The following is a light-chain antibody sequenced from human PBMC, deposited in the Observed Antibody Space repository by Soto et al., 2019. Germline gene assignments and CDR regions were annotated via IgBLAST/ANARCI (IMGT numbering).Light chain of an antibody. CDR1: QPISSW. V-gene: IGKV1-5*01. J-gene: IGKJ1*01. CDR3: QQYENYCT. Sequence: DIQMSQSPPTLSASVGDRVTITCRASQPISSWLAWYHQEPGKAPKLLIYDASNLESGVPSRFSGSGSGTEFTLTISSLLPADFGLYYCQQYENYCTFGQGTKLDSK. CDR2: DAS.